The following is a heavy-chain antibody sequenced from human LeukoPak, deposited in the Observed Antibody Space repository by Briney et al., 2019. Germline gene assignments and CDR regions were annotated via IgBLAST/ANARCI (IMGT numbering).Heavy chain of an antibody. CDR2: INHSGST. CDR1: GGSISSGSYY. D-gene: IGHD6-6*01. V-gene: IGHV4-39*07. J-gene: IGHJ4*02. Sequence: SETLSLTCTVSGGSISSGSYYWSWIRQPPGKGLEWIGEINHSGSTNYNPSLKSRVTISVDTFKNQFSLKLNSVTAADTAVYYCARGRFWGSSSSGYWGQGTLVTVSS. CDR3: ARGRFWGSSSSGY.